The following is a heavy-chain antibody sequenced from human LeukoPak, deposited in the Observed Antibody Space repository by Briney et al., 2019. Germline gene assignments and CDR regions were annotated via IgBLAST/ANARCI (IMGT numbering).Heavy chain of an antibody. V-gene: IGHV3-48*03. D-gene: IGHD6-19*01. Sequence: GGSLRLSCAASGFXFSTYGITWVRQAPGKGREWVSYISSSGTTIYYADSVKGRFTISRDNANNSLYLQMNTLRAEDTAVYYCARGTYSSGWYHYWGQGTLVTVSS. CDR2: ISSSGTTI. J-gene: IGHJ4*02. CDR3: ARGTYSSGWYHY. CDR1: GFXFSTYG.